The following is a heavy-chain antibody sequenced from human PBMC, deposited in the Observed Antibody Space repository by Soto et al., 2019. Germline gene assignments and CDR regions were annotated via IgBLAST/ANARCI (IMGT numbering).Heavy chain of an antibody. CDR2: TYYRSKWYY. CDR3: ARGEQYSGRIFDY. CDR1: GDSVSSNSAG. J-gene: IGHJ4*01. Sequence: SQTLSLTCAITGDSVSSNSAGWSWVRQSPSRDLEWLGRTYYRSKWYYEYAVSVRGRITINPDTSKNQYSLQLNSVTPEDTAVYFCARGEQYSGRIFDYWGQGTLVTSP. D-gene: IGHD1-26*01. V-gene: IGHV6-1*01.